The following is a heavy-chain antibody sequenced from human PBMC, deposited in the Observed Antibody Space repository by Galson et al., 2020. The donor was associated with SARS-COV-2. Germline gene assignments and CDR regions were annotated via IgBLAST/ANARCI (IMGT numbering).Heavy chain of an antibody. D-gene: IGHD3-10*01. Sequence: GGSLRLSCSASGFTFSSFAMHWVRQAPGKGLEYVSAISSNGDNTYYADSVRGRFTISRHNSKNTLYLQMSSLRAEDTAVYYCVKGPLEVRGLAYFHHWGQGTLVTVSS. CDR1: GFTFSSFA. V-gene: IGHV3-64D*06. CDR3: VKGPLEVRGLAYFHH. CDR2: ISSNGDNT. J-gene: IGHJ1*01.